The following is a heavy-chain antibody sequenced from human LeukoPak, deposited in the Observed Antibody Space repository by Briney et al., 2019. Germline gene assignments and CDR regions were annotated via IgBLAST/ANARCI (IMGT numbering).Heavy chain of an antibody. CDR3: AREDCSSTSCYIGRDEGRLYFDY. CDR1: GGSISSGDYY. J-gene: IGHJ4*02. V-gene: IGHV4-30-4*08. Sequence: SETLSLTCTVSGGSISSGDYYWSWIRQPPGKGLEWIGYIYYSGSTYYNPSLKSRVTISVDTSKNQFSLKLSSVTAADTAVYYCAREDCSSTSCYIGRDEGRLYFDYWGQGTLVTVSS. CDR2: IYYSGST. D-gene: IGHD2-2*02.